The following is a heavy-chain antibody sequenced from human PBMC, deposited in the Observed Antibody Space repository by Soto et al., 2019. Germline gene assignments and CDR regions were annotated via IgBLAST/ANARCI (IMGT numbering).Heavy chain of an antibody. D-gene: IGHD3-22*01. CDR2: IIPIFGTA. CDR1: GGTFSSYA. V-gene: IGHV1-69*01. CDR3: ARDLTMIVVGEGDWYFDL. J-gene: IGHJ2*01. Sequence: QGQLVQSGAAVKKPGSSVKVSCKASGGTFSSYAISWARQAPGQGLEWMGGIIPIFGTANYAQKFQGRVTITADESTSTAYMELSSLRSEDTAVYYCARDLTMIVVGEGDWYFDLWGRGPLVTVSS.